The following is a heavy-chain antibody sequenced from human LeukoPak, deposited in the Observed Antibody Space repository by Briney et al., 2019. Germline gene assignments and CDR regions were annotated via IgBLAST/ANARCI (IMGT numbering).Heavy chain of an antibody. CDR3: AITWGDHGRQAFAY. V-gene: IGHV3-30*02. CDR2: IRYDGSNK. CDR1: GFTFSNYG. Sequence: GGSLRLSCAASGFTFSNYGMHRVRQAPGKGLEWVAFIRYDGSNKYYADSVKGRFTISRDNSKNTLYLQMNSLRGEDTAVYYCAITWGDHGRQAFAYWGQGTLVTVSS. D-gene: IGHD2-21*02. J-gene: IGHJ4*02.